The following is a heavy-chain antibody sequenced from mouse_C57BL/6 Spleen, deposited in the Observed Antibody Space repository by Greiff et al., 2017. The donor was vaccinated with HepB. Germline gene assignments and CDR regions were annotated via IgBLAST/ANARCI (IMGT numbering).Heavy chain of an antibody. CDR1: GYTFTDYN. D-gene: IGHD1-1*01. V-gene: IGHV1-18*01. CDR3: ARVTITTVTYFDV. J-gene: IGHJ1*03. CDR2: INPNNGGT. Sequence: EVQLQQSGPELVKPGASVKIPCKASGYTFTDYNMDWVKQSHGKSLEWIGDINPNNGGTIYNQKFKGKATLTVDKSSSTAYMELRSLTSEDTAVYYCARVTITTVTYFDVWGTGTTVTVSS.